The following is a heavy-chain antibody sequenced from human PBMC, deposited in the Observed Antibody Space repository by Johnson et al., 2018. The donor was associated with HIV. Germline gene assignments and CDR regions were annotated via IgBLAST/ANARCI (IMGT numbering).Heavy chain of an antibody. J-gene: IGHJ3*02. Sequence: QVQLVESGGGVVQPGGSVRLSCAASGFSFSSYGMHWVRQAPGKGLEWVAFIRYDGSNKYYAESMKGRFTISRDNSKNTLYLQMNSLRDEDTAVYYCATEKTKRVVIGPHDVFDIWGQGTMVTVSS. CDR1: GFSFSSYG. V-gene: IGHV3-30*02. CDR3: ATEKTKRVVIGPHDVFDI. CDR2: IRYDGSNK. D-gene: IGHD2/OR15-2a*01.